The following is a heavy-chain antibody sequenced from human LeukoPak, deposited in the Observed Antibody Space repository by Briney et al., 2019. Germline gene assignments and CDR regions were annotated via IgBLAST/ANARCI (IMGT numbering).Heavy chain of an antibody. CDR1: GFTFSSYE. D-gene: IGHD3-16*01. V-gene: IGHV3-21*01. CDR3: ARIERYAALFDY. Sequence: GGSLRLSCAASGFTFSSYEMNWVRQAPGKGLEWVSSISSSSSYIYYADSVKGRFTISRDNAKNSLYLQMNSLRAEDTAVYYCARIERYAALFDYWGQGTLVTVSS. CDR2: ISSSSSYI. J-gene: IGHJ4*02.